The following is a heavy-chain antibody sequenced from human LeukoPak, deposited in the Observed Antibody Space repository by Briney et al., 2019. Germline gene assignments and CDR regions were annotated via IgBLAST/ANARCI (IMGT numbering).Heavy chain of an antibody. CDR1: GYTFTGCY. Sequence: ASVKVSCKASGYTFTGCYMHWVRQAPGQGLEWMGRINPNSGGTNYAQKFQGRVTMTRDTSISTAYMELSRLRSDDTAVYYCARGGVNYYDSTPQILFDYWGQGTLVTVSS. CDR3: ARGGVNYYDSTPQILFDY. V-gene: IGHV1-2*06. D-gene: IGHD3-22*01. CDR2: INPNSGGT. J-gene: IGHJ4*02.